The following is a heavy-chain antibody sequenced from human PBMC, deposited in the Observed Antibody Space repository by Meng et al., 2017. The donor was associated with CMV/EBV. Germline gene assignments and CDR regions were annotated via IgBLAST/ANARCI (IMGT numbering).Heavy chain of an antibody. D-gene: IGHD3-10*01. J-gene: IGHJ4*02. Sequence: GGSLRLSCAASGFTFSSYEMNWVRQAPGKGLEWVSYISSSGSTIYYADSVKGRFTISRDNAKNSLYLQMNSLRAEDTALYYCAKVEWGSGSLDYWGQGTLVTVSS. CDR1: GFTFSSYE. CDR3: AKVEWGSGSLDY. CDR2: ISSSGSTI. V-gene: IGHV3-48*03.